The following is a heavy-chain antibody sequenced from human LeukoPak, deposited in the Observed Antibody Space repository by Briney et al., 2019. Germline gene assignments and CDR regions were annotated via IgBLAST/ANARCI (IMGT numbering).Heavy chain of an antibody. CDR1: GFTFTGYY. CDR2: IHPNSGGT. J-gene: IGHJ3*02. V-gene: IGHV1-2*02. Sequence: ASVKVSCKTSGFTFTGYYMHWVRQGPGQGLELMGGIHPNSGGTDYAQKFQGRVTMARDTSIRTVYMELSRLRPDDTAGYYCVRVMGRNHIPNPRDACEIWGQGTVVTVSS. D-gene: IGHD1-14*01. CDR3: VRVMGRNHIPNPRDACEI.